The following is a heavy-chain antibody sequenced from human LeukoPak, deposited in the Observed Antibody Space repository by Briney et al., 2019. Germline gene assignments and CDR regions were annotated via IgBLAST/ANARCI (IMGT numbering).Heavy chain of an antibody. CDR1: GFTFSRYW. CDR2: INSDGSFT. Sequence: GGSLRLSCAASGFTFSRYWMHWVRQAPGRGLVWVSRINSDGSFTTYADSVEGRLTISRDNAKNTLYLQMNSLRADDTAVYYCARDPNYDSSGYPFDYWGQGTLVTASS. D-gene: IGHD3-22*01. J-gene: IGHJ4*02. V-gene: IGHV3-74*01. CDR3: ARDPNYDSSGYPFDY.